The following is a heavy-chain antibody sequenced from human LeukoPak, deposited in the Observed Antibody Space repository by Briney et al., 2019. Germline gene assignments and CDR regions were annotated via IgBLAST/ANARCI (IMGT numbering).Heavy chain of an antibody. CDR1: GFTFSSYS. V-gene: IGHV3-21*01. Sequence: TAGGSLRLSCAASGFTFSSYSMNWVRQAPGKGLEWVSSISSSSSYIYYADTVKGRFTISRDNAKNSLYLQMNSLRAEDTAVYYCARDPPYYYDSSGYAPPDYWGQGTLVTVSS. J-gene: IGHJ4*02. CDR2: ISSSSSYI. D-gene: IGHD3-22*01. CDR3: ARDPPYYYDSSGYAPPDY.